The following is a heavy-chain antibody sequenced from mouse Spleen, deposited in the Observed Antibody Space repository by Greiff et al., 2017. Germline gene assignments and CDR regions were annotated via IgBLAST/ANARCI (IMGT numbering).Heavy chain of an antibody. CDR1: GYTFTDYW. Sequence: VQLQQPGAELVMPGASVKMSCKASGYTFTDYWMHWVKQRPGQGLEWIGAIDTSDSYTSYNQKFKGKATLTVDKSSSTAYMQLKSLTSEDSAVYYCVYGSSYFDYWGQGTTLTVSS. V-gene: IGHV1-69*01. J-gene: IGHJ2*01. CDR2: IDTSDSYT. D-gene: IGHD1-1*01. CDR3: VYGSSYFDY.